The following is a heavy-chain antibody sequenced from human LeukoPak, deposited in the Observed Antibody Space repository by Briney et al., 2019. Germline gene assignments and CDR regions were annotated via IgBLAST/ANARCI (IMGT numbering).Heavy chain of an antibody. CDR1: GGSISSADFY. CDR3: AKCRYYDSSGYPHRFDY. Sequence: SQTLSLTCAVSGGSISSADFYWSWIRQHPGKGLEWIGFIYYSGSAYYNPSLKSRVSISIDTSKNQFSLTLNSVTAADTAVYYCAKCRYYDSSGYPHRFDYWGQGTLVTVSS. D-gene: IGHD3-22*01. J-gene: IGHJ4*02. V-gene: IGHV4-31*11. CDR2: IYYSGSA.